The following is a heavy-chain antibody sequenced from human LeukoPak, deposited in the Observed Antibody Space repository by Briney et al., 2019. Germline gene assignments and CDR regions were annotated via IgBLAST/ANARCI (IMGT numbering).Heavy chain of an antibody. CDR2: SGST. CDR1: GYSITSGYY. Sequence: KPSETLSLTCTVSGYSITSGYYWGWIRQPPGKGLEWIGTSGSTYYNPSLKSRVTISVDTSENQFSLKLSSVTAADTALYYCSRASSTSYYDYWGQGTLVSVSS. V-gene: IGHV4-38-2*02. D-gene: IGHD6-19*01. J-gene: IGHJ4*02. CDR3: SRASSTSYYDY.